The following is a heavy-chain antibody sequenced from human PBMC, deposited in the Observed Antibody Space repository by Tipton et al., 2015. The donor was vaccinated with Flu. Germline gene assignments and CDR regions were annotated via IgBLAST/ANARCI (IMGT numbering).Heavy chain of an antibody. D-gene: IGHD5-24*01. CDR3: ARVGGGDGYNYRKGDAFDI. CDR1: GYTFTGYY. J-gene: IGHJ3*02. CDR2: INPNSGGT. V-gene: IGHV1-2*02. Sequence: QVQLVQSGAEVKKPGASVKVSCKASGYTFTGYYMHWVRQAPGQGLEWMGWINPNSGGTNYAQKFQGRVTMTRDTSISTAYMELSRLRSDDTAVYYCARVGGGDGYNYRKGDAFDIWGQGTMVTVSS.